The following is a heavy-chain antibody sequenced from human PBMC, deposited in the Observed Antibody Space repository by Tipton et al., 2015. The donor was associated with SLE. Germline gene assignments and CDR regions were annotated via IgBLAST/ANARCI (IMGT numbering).Heavy chain of an antibody. CDR2: INHSGST. D-gene: IGHD6-13*01. CDR3: AREKAGSFDY. Sequence: TLSLTCTVSGGSIRSSSYYWSWIRQPPGKGLEWIGEINHSGSTNYNPSLKSRVTISVDTSKSQFSLKLSSVTAADTAVYYCAREKAGSFDYWGQGTLVTVSS. CDR1: GGSIRSSSYY. J-gene: IGHJ4*02. V-gene: IGHV4-39*07.